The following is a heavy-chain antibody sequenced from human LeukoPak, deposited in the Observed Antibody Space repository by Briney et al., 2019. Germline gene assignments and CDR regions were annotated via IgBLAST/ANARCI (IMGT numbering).Heavy chain of an antibody. CDR1: GYTFTDYY. CDR2: INPNSGDT. CDR3: AKIDSLGLYYFDY. J-gene: IGHJ4*02. D-gene: IGHD2-21*01. Sequence: ASVKLSCTASGYTFTDYYIHWVRQAPGQGLEWMGWINPNSGDTNFAQKFQGRVTMTRDTSITTAYMELIGLTSDDTAVSYCAKIDSLGLYYFDYWGQGTLVTVSS. V-gene: IGHV1-2*02.